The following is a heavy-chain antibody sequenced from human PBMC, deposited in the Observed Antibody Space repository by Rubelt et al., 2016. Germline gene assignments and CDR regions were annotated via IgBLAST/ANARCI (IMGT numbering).Heavy chain of an antibody. CDR1: GFSVTYNY. V-gene: IGHV3-66*01. Sequence: EVQLVESGGGLVQSGGSLRLSCAASGFSVTYNYMSWVRQAPGKGLAWVSLIYSDDRTTYADSVKGRFTISRDIAKKTLHLQMNSLRAEDTAVYYCVQEWMVGPTGGGQGTLVTVSS. CDR2: IYSDDRT. J-gene: IGHJ4*02. CDR3: VQEWMVGPTG. D-gene: IGHD1-26*01.